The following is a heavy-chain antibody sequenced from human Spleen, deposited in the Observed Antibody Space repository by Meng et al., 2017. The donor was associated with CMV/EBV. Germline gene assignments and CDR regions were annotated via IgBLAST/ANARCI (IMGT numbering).Heavy chain of an antibody. J-gene: IGHJ6*02. CDR1: GGSISSYY. Sequence: SETLSLTCTVSGGSISSYYWSWIRQPPGKGLEWIAYIHYSGSTNFNPSLKSRVTIAVDTSKNQFSLNLSSVTAADTAVYFCARGLVYYYGWNPPYGMDVWGQGTTVTVSS. CDR2: IHYSGST. D-gene: IGHD3-10*01. V-gene: IGHV4-59*01. CDR3: ARGLVYYYGWNPPYGMDV.